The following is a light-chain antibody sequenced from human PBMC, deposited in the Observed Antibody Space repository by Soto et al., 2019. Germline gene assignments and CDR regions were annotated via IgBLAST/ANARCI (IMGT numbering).Light chain of an antibody. CDR3: QQYNSYPYT. CDR2: KAS. V-gene: IGKV1-5*03. CDR1: QSISSW. Sequence: DIQMTQSPSTLSASVGDRVTITCRASQSISSWLAWYQQKPGKAPKILIYKASRLESGVPSRFSGSGSGTEFALTISSLQPDDFATYYCQQYNSYPYTFCQGTKLEIK. J-gene: IGKJ2*01.